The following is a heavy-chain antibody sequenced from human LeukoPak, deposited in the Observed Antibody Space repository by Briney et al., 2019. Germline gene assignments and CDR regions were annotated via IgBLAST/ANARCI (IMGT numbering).Heavy chain of an antibody. D-gene: IGHD1-14*01. CDR1: GGSMSNYY. V-gene: IGHV4-4*07. CDR3: ARRTDY. Sequence: SETLSLTCTVSGGSMSNYYWNWIRQPAGKGLEWIGHIYSSGSTNYNPSLKSRVTMSIDTSKNQFFLKLSSVTAADTAVYYCARRTDYWGQEPWSPSPQ. J-gene: IGHJ4*01. CDR2: IYSSGST.